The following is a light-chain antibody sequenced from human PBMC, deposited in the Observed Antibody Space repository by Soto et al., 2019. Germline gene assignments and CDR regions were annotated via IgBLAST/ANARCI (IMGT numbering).Light chain of an antibody. CDR3: QHMRT. V-gene: IGKV1-5*01. Sequence: DIQMTQSPSTLSASIGDRVSITCRASQNINNWTAWYQQKPGKAPKFLIYDASTLESGVPSRFSGSGFGTEFSLTISSLQPDDFGSYYRQHMRTFGQGTKVDIK. CDR1: QNINNW. J-gene: IGKJ1*01. CDR2: DAS.